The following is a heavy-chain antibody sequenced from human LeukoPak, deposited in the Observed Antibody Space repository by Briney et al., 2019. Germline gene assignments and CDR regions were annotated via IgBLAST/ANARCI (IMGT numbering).Heavy chain of an antibody. V-gene: IGHV4-39*01. CDR2: IYYSGST. Sequence: SETLSLTCTVSGGSISSSSYYWGWIRQPPGKGLEWIGSIYYSGSTYYNPSLKSRVTISVDTSKNQFSLKLSSVTAADTAVYYCASRTSVVPAGFDPWGQGTLVTVSS. CDR3: ASRTSVVPAGFDP. J-gene: IGHJ5*02. CDR1: GGSISSSSYY. D-gene: IGHD2-2*01.